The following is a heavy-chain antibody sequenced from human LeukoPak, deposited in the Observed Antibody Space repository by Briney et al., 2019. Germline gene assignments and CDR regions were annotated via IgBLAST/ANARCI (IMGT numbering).Heavy chain of an antibody. V-gene: IGHV3-74*01. D-gene: IGHD6-19*01. CDR2: INTDGSST. CDR1: GFTFSSYW. J-gene: IGHJ5*02. CDR3: ARGMTGSGWYYRGLYNWFDP. Sequence: GGSLRLSCAASGFTFSSYWMHWVRQAPGKGLVWVSRINTDGSSTSYADSVKGRFTISRDNAKNTLYLQMNSLRAEDTAVYYCARGMTGSGWYYRGLYNWFDPWGQGTLVTVSS.